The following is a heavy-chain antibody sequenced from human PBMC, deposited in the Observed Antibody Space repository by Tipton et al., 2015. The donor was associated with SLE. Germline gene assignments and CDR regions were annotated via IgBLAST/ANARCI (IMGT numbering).Heavy chain of an antibody. J-gene: IGHJ6*03. CDR2: ISSSGSTI. D-gene: IGHD3-16*02. CDR1: GFTFSSYE. V-gene: IGHV3-48*03. Sequence: LRLSCAASGFTFSSYEMNWVRQAPGKGLEWVSYISSSGSTIYYADSVKGRFTISRDNVKNSLYLQMNSLRAEDTAVYYCARDPPDYDYVWGSYRHYYYMDVWGKGTTVTVSS. CDR3: ARDPPDYDYVWGSYRHYYYMDV.